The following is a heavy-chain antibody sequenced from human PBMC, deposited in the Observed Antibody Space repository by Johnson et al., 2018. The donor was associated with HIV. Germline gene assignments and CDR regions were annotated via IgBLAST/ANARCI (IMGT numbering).Heavy chain of an antibody. D-gene: IGHD2-21*01. Sequence: VQLVESGGGLVQPGGSLRLYCAASGFTFTNFWMSWVHQAPGKGLEWVADIKQDGSEKYYLDPVKGRFTISRDNARKSLYLQMNNLRAEDTAVYYCVRDDGSDYEAFDIWGQGTMVTVSS. CDR2: IKQDGSEK. V-gene: IGHV3-7*05. CDR1: GFTFTNFW. J-gene: IGHJ3*02. CDR3: VRDDGSDYEAFDI.